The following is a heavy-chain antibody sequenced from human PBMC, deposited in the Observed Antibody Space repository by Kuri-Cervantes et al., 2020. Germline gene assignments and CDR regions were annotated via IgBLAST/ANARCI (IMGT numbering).Heavy chain of an antibody. CDR2: ISSSSGYI. J-gene: IGHJ4*02. Sequence: LSLTCAASGFTFSSYSMNRVRQAPGKGLEWVSSISSSSGYIYYADSVKGRFTISRDNAKNSLYLQMNSLRAEDTAVYYCARVGGGGWAEIDYWGQGTLVTVSS. D-gene: IGHD6-19*01. CDR1: GFTFSSYS. V-gene: IGHV3-21*03. CDR3: ARVGGGGWAEIDY.